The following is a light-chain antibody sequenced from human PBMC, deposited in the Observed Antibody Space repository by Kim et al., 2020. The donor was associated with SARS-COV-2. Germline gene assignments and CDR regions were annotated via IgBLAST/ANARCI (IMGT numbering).Light chain of an antibody. CDR2: LEGSGSY. CDR3: ETWDSNTPV. CDR1: SVSITYI. V-gene: IGLV4-60*03. Sequence: PVNLTCTRGSVSITYIIAGHQQQPGKTPRYLMKLEGSGSYNKGSGVPERFSGSSSGADRYLTISSLQSEDEADYYCETWDSNTPVFGRGTKVTVL. J-gene: IGLJ3*02.